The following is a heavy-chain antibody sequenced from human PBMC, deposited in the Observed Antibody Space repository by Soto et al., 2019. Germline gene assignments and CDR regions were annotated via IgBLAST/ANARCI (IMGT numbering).Heavy chain of an antibody. D-gene: IGHD2-2*01. V-gene: IGHV1-2*04. Sequence: GGSVKVSCKASGYTFTGYYMHWVRQAPGQGLEWMGWINPNSGGTNYAQKFQGWVTMTRDTSISTAYMELSRLRSDDTAVYYCARARRVGYCSSTSCPTLYYYYGMDVWGQGTTVTVSS. CDR1: GYTFTGYY. J-gene: IGHJ6*02. CDR2: INPNSGGT. CDR3: ARARRVGYCSSTSCPTLYYYYGMDV.